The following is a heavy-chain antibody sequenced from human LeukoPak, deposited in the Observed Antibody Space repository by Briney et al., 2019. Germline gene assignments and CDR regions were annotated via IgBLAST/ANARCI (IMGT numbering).Heavy chain of an antibody. V-gene: IGHV3-9*01. CDR2: INWNGGGT. D-gene: IGHD2-15*01. J-gene: IGHJ6*02. CDR3: AKHMRAANTYSFFGLDV. Sequence: GGSLRLSCAATGFTFKDYGMHWVRQPPGKGLEWVSSINWNGGGTDYADSVKGRFTFSRDNAKNSLYLQLSSLRPEDTALYYCAKHMRAANTYSFFGLDVWGQGTTVTVSS. CDR1: GFTFKDYG.